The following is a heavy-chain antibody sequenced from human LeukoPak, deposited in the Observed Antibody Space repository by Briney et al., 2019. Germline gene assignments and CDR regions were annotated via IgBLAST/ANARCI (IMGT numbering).Heavy chain of an antibody. V-gene: IGHV4-31*03. CDR3: ARDYYDILTGYPSLRY. D-gene: IGHD3-9*01. Sequence: SETLSLTCTVSGGSISSGGYYWSWIRQHPGKGLEWIGYIYYSGSTYYNPSLKSRVTISVDTSKNQFSLKLSSVTAADTAVYYCARDYYDILTGYPSLRYWGQGTLVTVSS. J-gene: IGHJ4*02. CDR2: IYYSGST. CDR1: GGSISSGGYY.